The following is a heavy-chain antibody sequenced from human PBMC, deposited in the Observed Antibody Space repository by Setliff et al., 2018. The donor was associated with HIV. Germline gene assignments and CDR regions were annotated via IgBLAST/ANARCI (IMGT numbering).Heavy chain of an antibody. CDR1: GFTFNDFS. J-gene: IGHJ4*02. V-gene: IGHV3-21*01. CDR3: ARDAYYYDSSGYYPPGY. CDR2: ISPDSTYI. Sequence: GGSLRLSCAASGFTFNDFSMNWVRQAPGKGLEWVSSISPDSTYIYYADSVKGRFTISRDNAKNSLYLQMNSLRAEDTAVYYCARDAYYYDSSGYYPPGYWGQGTLVTVSS. D-gene: IGHD3-22*01.